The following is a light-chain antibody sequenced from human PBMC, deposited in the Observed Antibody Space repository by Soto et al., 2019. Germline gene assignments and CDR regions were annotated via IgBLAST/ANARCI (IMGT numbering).Light chain of an antibody. J-gene: IGKJ1*01. CDR2: GAS. CDR3: QQYGSSPWT. Sequence: EIVLTQSPGTLSLSPGERATLSCRASESIGSNYLAWYQQKTGQAPRLLIHGASSRATGIPDRFSGSGSGTDFTLTITRLQPEDFAVYYCQQYGSSPWTSGQGTKVEIK. CDR1: ESIGSNY. V-gene: IGKV3-20*01.